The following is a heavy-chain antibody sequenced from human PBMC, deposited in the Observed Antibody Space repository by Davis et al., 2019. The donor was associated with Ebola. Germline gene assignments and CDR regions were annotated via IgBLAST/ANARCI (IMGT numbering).Heavy chain of an antibody. CDR2: TYYNSKWYN. Sequence: HSQTLSLTCAISGDRVSCGGWNWIRQTPSRGLEWLGRTYYNSKWYNEYAVSVKSRITINPDPSKNQFSLQLNFVTPEDAAVYYCARISWVSRGMDVWGKGTTVTVSS. V-gene: IGHV6-1*01. D-gene: IGHD6-13*01. CDR3: ARISWVSRGMDV. J-gene: IGHJ6*04. CDR1: GDRVSCGG.